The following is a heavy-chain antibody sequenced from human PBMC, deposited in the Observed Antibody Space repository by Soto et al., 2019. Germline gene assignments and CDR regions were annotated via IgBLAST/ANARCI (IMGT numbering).Heavy chain of an antibody. Sequence: PSETLSLTCTVSGGAIRSYYWSWIRQPPGKGLEWIGYIFNSGSTNYNPSLKSRVTISVDTSKNQFSLRLSSVTAADTAVYYCAGSRPSRITIVRGGPIILDYWGQGTLVTVSS. V-gene: IGHV4-59*01. CDR1: GGAIRSYY. J-gene: IGHJ4*02. CDR2: IFNSGST. D-gene: IGHD3-10*01. CDR3: AGSRPSRITIVRGGPIILDY.